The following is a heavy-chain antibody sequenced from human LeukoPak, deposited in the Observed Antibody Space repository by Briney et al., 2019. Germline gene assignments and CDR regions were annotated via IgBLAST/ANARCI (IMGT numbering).Heavy chain of an antibody. CDR3: ARSVSLRGWYHY. J-gene: IGHJ4*02. Sequence: ASVKVSCKASGYTFTDYYIHWVRQAPGQGLEWMGRINPNSGGTNYAQKFQGRVTMTRDTSISTAYMELSRLRSDDTAVYYCARSVSLRGWYHYWGQGTLVTVSS. V-gene: IGHV1-2*06. CDR2: INPNSGGT. D-gene: IGHD6-19*01. CDR1: GYTFTDYY.